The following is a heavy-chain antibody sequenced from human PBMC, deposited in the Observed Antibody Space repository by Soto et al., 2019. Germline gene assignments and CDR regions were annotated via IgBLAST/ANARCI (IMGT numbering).Heavy chain of an antibody. CDR2: ISAYNGNT. J-gene: IGHJ3*02. CDR1: GYTFTSYG. D-gene: IGHD6-19*01. Sequence: ASVKVSCKASGYTFTSYGISWVRQAPGQGLEWMGWISAYNGNTNYAQKFQGRVTMTRNTSISTAYMELSSLRSEDTAVYYCARASMAVAGTGAFDIWGQGTMVTVSS. V-gene: IGHV1-18*01. CDR3: ARASMAVAGTGAFDI.